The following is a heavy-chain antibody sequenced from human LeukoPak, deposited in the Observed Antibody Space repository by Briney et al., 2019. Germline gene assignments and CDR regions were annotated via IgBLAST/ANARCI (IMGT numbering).Heavy chain of an antibody. J-gene: IGHJ6*03. CDR1: GFTFSSYW. D-gene: IGHD3-3*01. Sequence: GGSLRLSCAASGFTFSSYWMHWVRQAPGKGLVWVSRISNDGGNTSYGDSVKGRFTISRDNSKNTLYLQMNSLRAEDTAVYYCAKGSKGVVFTRDHYMDVWGKGTTVTISS. CDR3: AKGSKGVVFTRDHYMDV. V-gene: IGHV3-74*01. CDR2: ISNDGGNT.